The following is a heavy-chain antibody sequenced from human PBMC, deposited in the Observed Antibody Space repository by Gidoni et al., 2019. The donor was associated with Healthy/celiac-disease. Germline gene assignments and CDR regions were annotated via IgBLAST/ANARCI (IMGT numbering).Heavy chain of an antibody. J-gene: IGHJ4*02. V-gene: IGHV4-61*01. D-gene: IGHD3-22*01. CDR1: GGSVSSGSYY. CDR2: IYYSGST. CDR3: ARGQYYYDSSGYYWNFDY. Sequence: QVQLQESGPGLVKTSETLSLTCTVSGGSVSSGSYYWSWIRQPPGKGLEWIGYIYYSGSTNYNPSLKSRVTISVDTSKNQFSLKLSSVTAADTAVYYCARGQYYYDSSGYYWNFDYWGQGTLVTVSS.